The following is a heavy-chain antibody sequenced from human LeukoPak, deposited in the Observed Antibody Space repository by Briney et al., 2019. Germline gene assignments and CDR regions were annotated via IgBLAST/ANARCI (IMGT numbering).Heavy chain of an antibody. CDR2: IDPSDSYT. V-gene: IGHV5-10-1*01. Sequence: RTGESLKISCKGSGYSFTSYWISWVRQMPGKGLEWMGRIDPSDSYTSYSPSFQGHVTISADKSISTAYLQWSSLKASDTAMYYCARYYYDSSGYYKYYFDYWGQGTLDTVSS. CDR1: GYSFTSYW. J-gene: IGHJ4*02. D-gene: IGHD3-22*01. CDR3: ARYYYDSSGYYKYYFDY.